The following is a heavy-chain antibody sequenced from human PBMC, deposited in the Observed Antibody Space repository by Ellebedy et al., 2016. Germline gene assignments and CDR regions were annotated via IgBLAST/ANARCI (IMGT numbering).Heavy chain of an antibody. CDR1: GYTFTGYY. J-gene: IGHJ6*03. CDR2: INPNSGGT. CDR3: ARARIVGATGAYYYYMDV. Sequence: ASVTVSCKASGYTFTGYYMHWVRQAPGQGLEWMGWINPNSGGTNYAQKFQGWVTMTRETSISTAYMELSRLRSDDTAVYYLARARIVGATGAYYYYMDVWGKGNTVTVSS. D-gene: IGHD1-26*01. V-gene: IGHV1-2*04.